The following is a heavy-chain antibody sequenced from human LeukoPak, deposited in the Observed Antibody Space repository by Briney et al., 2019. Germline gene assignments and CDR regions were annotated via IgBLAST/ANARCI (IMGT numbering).Heavy chain of an antibody. J-gene: IGHJ4*02. Sequence: GGSLRLSCAASGFTFSDYYMSWIRQAPGKGLEGVSYISSSGSTIYYADSVKGRFTISRDNARNSLYLKMNSLRAEDTAVYYCASLYCTHTTCYYFDYWGQGTLVSVSS. D-gene: IGHD2-2*01. CDR3: ASLYCTHTTCYYFDY. CDR1: GFTFSDYY. CDR2: ISSSGSTI. V-gene: IGHV3-11*04.